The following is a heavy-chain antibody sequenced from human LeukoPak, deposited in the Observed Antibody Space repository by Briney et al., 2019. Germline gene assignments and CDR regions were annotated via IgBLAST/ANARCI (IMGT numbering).Heavy chain of an antibody. J-gene: IGHJ3*02. CDR3: ANEYSKGDI. D-gene: IGHD1-26*01. CDR1: GFIFSNYV. V-gene: IGHV3-23*01. Sequence: GGSLRLSCAASGFIFSNYVMSWVCQAPGKGLEWVSAISGSGGNTYYADSVKGRFTISRDNSKNTLYLQMNRLRAEDAAVYYCANEYSKGDIWGQGTMVTVSS. CDR2: ISGSGGNT.